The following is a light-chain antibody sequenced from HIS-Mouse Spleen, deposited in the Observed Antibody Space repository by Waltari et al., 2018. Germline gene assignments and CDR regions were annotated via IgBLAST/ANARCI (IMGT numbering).Light chain of an antibody. V-gene: IGLV2-23*01. CDR3: CSYAGSSTLV. CDR2: EGS. Sequence: QSALTQPASVSGSPGQSITISCTGTSSDVGSYNLVSWYQQHPGKAPKPLIYEGSKRPSGVSNLFSCSKSGNTASLTISGLQAEDEADYYCCSYAGSSTLVFGGGTKLTVL. CDR1: SSDVGSYNL. J-gene: IGLJ3*02.